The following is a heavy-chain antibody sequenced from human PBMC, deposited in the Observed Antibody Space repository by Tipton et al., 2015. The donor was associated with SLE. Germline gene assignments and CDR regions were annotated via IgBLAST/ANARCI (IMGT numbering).Heavy chain of an antibody. J-gene: IGHJ3*02. CDR2: IRYDGSNK. CDR3: SKGGGAHGYAFEI. Sequence: SGFTFSKHGMHWVRQAPGKGLEWVSFIRYDGSNKYHADSVMGRFTISRDNSKNTLFLQMNSLRPEDTALYYCSKGGGAHGYAFEIWGQGTMVTVSA. CDR1: GFTFSKHG. D-gene: IGHD2-15*01. V-gene: IGHV3-30*02.